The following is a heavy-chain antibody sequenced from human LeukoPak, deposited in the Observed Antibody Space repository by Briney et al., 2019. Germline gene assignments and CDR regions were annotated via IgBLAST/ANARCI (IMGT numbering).Heavy chain of an antibody. CDR3: ARYSSGWETYDY. D-gene: IGHD6-19*01. CDR2: ISAYNGNT. CDR1: GYTFTSYG. J-gene: IGHJ4*02. V-gene: IGHV1-18*01. Sequence: ASVKVSCKASGYTFTSYGISWVRRAPGQGLEWMGWISAYNGNTNYAQKLQGRVTMTTDTSTSTAYMELRSLRSDDTAVYYCARYSSGWETYDYWGQGTLVTVTS.